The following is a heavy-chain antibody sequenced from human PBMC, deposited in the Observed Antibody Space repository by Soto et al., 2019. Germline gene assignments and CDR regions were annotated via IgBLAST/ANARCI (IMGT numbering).Heavy chain of an antibody. CDR1: GGTFSSYA. CDR3: ARLGAAAPWGLYGMDV. Sequence: QVQLVQSGAEVKKPGSSVKVSCKASGGTFSSYAISWVRQAPGQGLEWTGGIIPIFGTANYAQKFQGRVTLTADESTSTAYMELSSLRSEDTAVYYCARLGAAAPWGLYGMDVWGQGTTVTVSS. J-gene: IGHJ6*02. CDR2: IIPIFGTA. D-gene: IGHD2-2*01. V-gene: IGHV1-69*01.